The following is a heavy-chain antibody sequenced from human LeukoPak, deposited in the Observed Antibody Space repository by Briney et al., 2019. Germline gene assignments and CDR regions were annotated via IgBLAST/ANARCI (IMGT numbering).Heavy chain of an antibody. V-gene: IGHV4-59*12. CDR3: AKSNGYGLIDI. Sequence: TSETLSLTCSVTGGSISSYYWSWIRQPPGKGLEWIGYMHYSGSTAYNPSLKSRATISLDTSQNQFSLKLNSVTAADTAVYYCAKSNGYGLIDIWGQGTMVTVSS. CDR2: MHYSGST. D-gene: IGHD3-10*01. CDR1: GGSISSYY. J-gene: IGHJ3*02.